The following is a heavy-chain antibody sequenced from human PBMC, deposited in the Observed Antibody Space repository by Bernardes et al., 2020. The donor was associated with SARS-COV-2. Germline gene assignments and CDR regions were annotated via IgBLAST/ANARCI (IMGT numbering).Heavy chain of an antibody. V-gene: IGHV3-11*01. CDR2: IDSSDSIR. J-gene: IGHJ4*02. D-gene: IGHD5-18*01. Sequence: GGSLRLSCAASGFTFSDSYMSWIRQAPGKGPEWVSYIDSSDSIRHYADSVKGRFTISRDNAKNSLYLQMNSLRADDTAVYYCARLPWLQLWLQGFYFDFWGQGTLVTVSS. CDR3: ARLPWLQLWLQGFYFDF. CDR1: GFTFSDSY.